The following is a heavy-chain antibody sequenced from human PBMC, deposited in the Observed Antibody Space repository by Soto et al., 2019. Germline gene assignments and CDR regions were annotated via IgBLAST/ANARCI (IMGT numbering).Heavy chain of an antibody. CDR2: IYYSGST. Sequence: SETLSLTCTVSGGSISSSSYYWGWIRQPPGKGLEWIGSIYYSGSTYYNPSLKSRVTISVDTSKNQFSLKLSSVTAADTAVYFFSSRYSGGYFVGYCGQGTLVTVYS. V-gene: IGHV4-39*01. D-gene: IGHD1-26*01. CDR3: SSRYSGGYFVGY. J-gene: IGHJ4*02. CDR1: GGSISSSSYY.